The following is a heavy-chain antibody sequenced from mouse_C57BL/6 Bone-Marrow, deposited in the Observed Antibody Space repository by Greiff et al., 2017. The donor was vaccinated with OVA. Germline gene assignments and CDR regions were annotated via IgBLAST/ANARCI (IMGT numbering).Heavy chain of an antibody. V-gene: IGHV1-7*01. Sequence: QVQLQQSGAELAKPGASVKLSCKASGYTFTSYWMHWVKQRPGQGLEWIGYINPSSGYTKYNQKFKDKATLTADKSSSTAYMQLISLTYEDCAVYYCARSSVYYYGSSLFAYWGQGTLVTVSA. CDR3: ARSSVYYYGSSLFAY. CDR1: GYTFTSYW. J-gene: IGHJ3*01. D-gene: IGHD1-1*01. CDR2: INPSSGYT.